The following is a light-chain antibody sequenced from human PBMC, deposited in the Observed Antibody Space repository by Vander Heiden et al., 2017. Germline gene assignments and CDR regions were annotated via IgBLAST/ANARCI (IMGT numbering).Light chain of an antibody. Sequence: EIVLTQSPATLSLSPGEGATLSCRACQSVSSYLAWYQHKPGQAPRLLIYEASNRATGIPGRFSGTGSGTDFTLTISSLEPEDSAVYYCQHRSGWLPGTFGPGTKVEIK. CDR2: EAS. J-gene: IGKJ1*01. CDR3: QHRSGWLPGT. CDR1: QSVSSY. V-gene: IGKV3-11*01.